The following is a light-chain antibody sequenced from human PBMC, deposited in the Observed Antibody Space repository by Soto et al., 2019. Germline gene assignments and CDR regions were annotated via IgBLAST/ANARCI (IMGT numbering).Light chain of an antibody. CDR3: QQYNNWPPWAF. Sequence: EIVMTQSPATLSVSPGERATLSCRASQSVSSNLAWYQQKPGHAPRLLIYGASTRATGIPARFSGSGSGTEFTLTISSLQSEDFAVYDCQQYNNWPPWAFFGHGTKVDIK. CDR1: QSVSSN. V-gene: IGKV3-15*01. J-gene: IGKJ3*01. CDR2: GAS.